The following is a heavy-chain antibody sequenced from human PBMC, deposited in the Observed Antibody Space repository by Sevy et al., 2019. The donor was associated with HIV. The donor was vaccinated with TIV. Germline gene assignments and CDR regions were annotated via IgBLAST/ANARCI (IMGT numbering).Heavy chain of an antibody. CDR2: LIPLFGTP. V-gene: IGHV1-69*13. CDR3: ARPRDGMHVYGMDV. J-gene: IGHJ6*02. CDR1: GGSFGSNA. D-gene: IGHD1-1*01. Sequence: ASVKVSCKTSGGSFGSNAISWVRQTPGHGLEWMGGLIPLFGTPNYAQKFQGRVSITAYESTSTGYMELNSLGSEDTAVYYCARPRDGMHVYGMDVWGLGTTVTVSS.